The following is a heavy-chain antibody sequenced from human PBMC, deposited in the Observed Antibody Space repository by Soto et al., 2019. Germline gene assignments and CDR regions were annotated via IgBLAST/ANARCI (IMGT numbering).Heavy chain of an antibody. CDR2: INAGNGNT. V-gene: IGHV1-3*05. J-gene: IGHJ5*02. Sequence: QVQLVQSGAEEKKPGASVKVSCKGSGYTFTSYAMHWVRQAPGQRLEWMGWINAGNGNTKYSQKFQGRVTITRATSATNAYIELSSLSSEDTAVYYCARDRGRRFEPWGQGTLVTVSS. CDR3: ARDRGRRFEP. D-gene: IGHD1-26*01. CDR1: GYTFTSYA.